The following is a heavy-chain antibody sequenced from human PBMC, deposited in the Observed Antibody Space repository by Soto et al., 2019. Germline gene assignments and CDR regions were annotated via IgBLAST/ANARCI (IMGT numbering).Heavy chain of an antibody. CDR1: GGTFSSYA. CDR3: ARDRGGYYGSGSRNSSGDYYYGMDV. D-gene: IGHD3-10*01. Sequence: QVQLVQSGAEVKKPGSSVKVSCKASGGTFSSYAISWVRQAPGHGLEWMGGIIPIFGTANYAQKFQGRVTITADESTGTAYMELSSLRYEDTAVYYCARDRGGYYGSGSRNSSGDYYYGMDVWGQGTTVTVSS. V-gene: IGHV1-69*12. CDR2: IIPIFGTA. J-gene: IGHJ6*02.